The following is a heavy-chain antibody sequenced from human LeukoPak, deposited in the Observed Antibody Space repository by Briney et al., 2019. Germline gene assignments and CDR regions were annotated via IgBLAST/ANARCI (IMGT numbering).Heavy chain of an antibody. CDR2: IRNKANSYST. CDR1: GFTFIVHY. V-gene: IGHV3-72*01. J-gene: IGHJ2*01. D-gene: IGHD5-24*01. CDR3: ARARSKSGHWSFDL. Sequence: PGGSLRLSCAASGFTFIVHYMDWVSQAPGKGLEWVGRIRNKANSYSTEYVASVKGRFIISGDESKNSLYLQMNRLQAEDTAVYYCARARSKSGHWSFDLWGRGTLVTVSS.